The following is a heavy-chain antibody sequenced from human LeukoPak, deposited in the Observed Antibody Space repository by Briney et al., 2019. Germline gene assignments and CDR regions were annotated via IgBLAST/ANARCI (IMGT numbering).Heavy chain of an antibody. D-gene: IGHD6-19*01. Sequence: ESGPTLVNPTQTLTLTCTFSGFSLTTSGEGVGWIRQPPGKALEWLALIYSDGDQHYSPSLKSGLTISKDIYKKHVALTMTTMDPVDTGTYYCAHRSGWYKILDYWGQGTLVTVSS. CDR2: IYSDGDQ. J-gene: IGHJ4*02. V-gene: IGHV2-5*02. CDR1: GFSLTTSGEG. CDR3: AHRSGWYKILDY.